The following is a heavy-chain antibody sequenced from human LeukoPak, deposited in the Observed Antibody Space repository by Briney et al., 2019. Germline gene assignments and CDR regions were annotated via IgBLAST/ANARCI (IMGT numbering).Heavy chain of an antibody. Sequence: GGSLRLSCAASGFTFRSYVMYWVRQAPGEGLEWVALISSDGSNTYYADSVKGRFTISRDNSKNTLYLQMNSLRAEYAAVYYCAKDGYNLGGFDYWGQGTLVTVSS. CDR1: GFTFRSYV. CDR3: AKDGYNLGGFDY. CDR2: ISSDGSNT. D-gene: IGHD5-24*01. J-gene: IGHJ4*02. V-gene: IGHV3-30-3*01.